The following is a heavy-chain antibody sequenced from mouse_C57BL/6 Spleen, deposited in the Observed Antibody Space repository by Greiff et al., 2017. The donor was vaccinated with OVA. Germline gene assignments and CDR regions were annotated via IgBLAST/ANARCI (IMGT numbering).Heavy chain of an antibody. CDR1: GYAFTNYL. Sequence: QVQLQQSGAELVRPGPSVKVSCKASGYAFTNYLIEGVKQRPGQGLEWIGVINPGSGGTNYNEKFKGKATLTADKSSSTAYMQLSSLTSEDSAVYFCARDGGVGVFDYWGQGTTLTVSS. J-gene: IGHJ2*01. CDR3: ARDGGVGVFDY. CDR2: INPGSGGT. V-gene: IGHV1-54*01.